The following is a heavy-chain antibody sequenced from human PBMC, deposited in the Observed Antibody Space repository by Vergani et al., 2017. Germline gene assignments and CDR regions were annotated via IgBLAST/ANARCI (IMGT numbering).Heavy chain of an antibody. Sequence: QVQLVQSGAEVKKPGASVKVSCKVSGYTLTELSMHWVRPAPGKGLEWLGGFDPEDGETIYAQKFQGRVTMTVDTSTDTAYLELSSLISEDTAVCYCATDGDGSGSYSGVWGQGTLVTVSS. CDR2: FDPEDGET. CDR1: GYTLTELS. CDR3: ATDGDGSGSYSGV. J-gene: IGHJ4*02. V-gene: IGHV1-24*01. D-gene: IGHD3-10*01.